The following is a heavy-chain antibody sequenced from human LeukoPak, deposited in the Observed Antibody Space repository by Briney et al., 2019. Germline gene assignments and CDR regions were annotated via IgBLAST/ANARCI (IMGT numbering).Heavy chain of an antibody. Sequence: PSETLSLTCTVSGGSISSSSYYWGWIRQPPGTGLEWIGSIYYSGSTYYNPSLKSRVTISVDTSKNQFSLKLSSVTAADTAVYYCARHPVAVMVRGVRGFDPWGQGTLVTVSS. CDR2: IYYSGST. D-gene: IGHD3-10*01. J-gene: IGHJ5*02. CDR1: GGSISSSSYY. V-gene: IGHV4-39*01. CDR3: ARHPVAVMVRGVRGFDP.